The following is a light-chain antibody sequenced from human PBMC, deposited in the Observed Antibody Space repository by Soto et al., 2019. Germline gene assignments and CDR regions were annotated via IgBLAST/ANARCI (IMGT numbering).Light chain of an antibody. V-gene: IGLV2-14*03. Sequence: QSVLTQPASVSGSPGQSITISCTGTSSDVGAYNYVSWYQHHPGKAPKLMIYDVSNRPSGVSNRFSGSKSGNTASLTISGLQAEDEADYYCNSFTNSSTLVFGGGTKLTVI. CDR2: DVS. CDR1: SSDVGAYNY. CDR3: NSFTNSSTLV. J-gene: IGLJ2*01.